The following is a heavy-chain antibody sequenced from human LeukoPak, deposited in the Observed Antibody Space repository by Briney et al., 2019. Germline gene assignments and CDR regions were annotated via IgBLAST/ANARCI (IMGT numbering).Heavy chain of an antibody. D-gene: IGHD2-2*01. V-gene: IGHV1-8*01. CDR2: MSPNSGNT. CDR1: GYTFTSYD. J-gene: IGHJ4*02. CDR3: GRGCSSTPCSLPFDY. Sequence: GASVKVSCKASGYTFTSYDIHWVRQATGQGLEWMGWMSPNSGNTVYAQKFQGRVTMTRNTSISTAFMELSSLSSEDTAVYYCGRGCSSTPCSLPFDYWGQGTLVTVSS.